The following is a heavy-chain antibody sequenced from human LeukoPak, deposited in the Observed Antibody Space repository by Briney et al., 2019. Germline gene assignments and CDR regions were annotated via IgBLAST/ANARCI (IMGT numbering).Heavy chain of an antibody. Sequence: GGSLRLSCAASGLTFSKYAMNWVRQAPGKGLEWVSAITGGAEYTYYADSVKGRFTISRDNSKNTLYLQMNSLRAEDTAVYYCAREDYGDYALDYWGQGTLVTVSS. V-gene: IGHV3-23*01. CDR1: GLTFSKYA. CDR3: AREDYGDYALDY. D-gene: IGHD4-17*01. CDR2: ITGGAEYT. J-gene: IGHJ4*02.